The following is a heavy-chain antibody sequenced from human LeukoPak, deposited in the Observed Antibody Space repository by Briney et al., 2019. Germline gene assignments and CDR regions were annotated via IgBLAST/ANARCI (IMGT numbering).Heavy chain of an antibody. CDR2: MNPNSGNT. V-gene: IGHV1-8*01. J-gene: IGHJ6*03. Sequence: ASLKASSKASGYTFTSYDINWVRQTTGQGLEWMGWMNPNSGNTGYAQKFQGRVTMTRNTSISTAYMELSSLRSEDTAVYYCARGRSDYVWGSYRFYYYMDGWGKGTTVTVSS. D-gene: IGHD3-16*02. CDR1: GYTFTSYD. CDR3: ARGRSDYVWGSYRFYYYMDG.